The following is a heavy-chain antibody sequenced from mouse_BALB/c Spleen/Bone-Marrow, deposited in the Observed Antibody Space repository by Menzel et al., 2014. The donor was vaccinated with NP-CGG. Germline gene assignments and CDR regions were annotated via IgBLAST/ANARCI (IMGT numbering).Heavy chain of an antibody. CDR1: GFTFSDYY. D-gene: IGHD2-1*01. CDR2: INDGGSYT. J-gene: IGHJ4*01. V-gene: IGHV5-4*02. CDR3: ARDGNFAMDY. Sequence: EVKVVESGGGLVKPGGSLKLSCAVSGFTFSDYYMYWVRQNPEKRLEWVATINDGGSYTYYPDSVKGRFTISRDNAKSNLYLQMSSLKSEDTAMYYCARDGNFAMDYWGQGTSVTVSS.